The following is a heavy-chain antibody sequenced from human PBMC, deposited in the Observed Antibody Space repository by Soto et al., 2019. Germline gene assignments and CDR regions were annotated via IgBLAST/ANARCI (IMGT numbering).Heavy chain of an antibody. Sequence: SSETLSLTCAVYGGSFSGYYWSWIRQPPGKGLEWIGEINHSGSTNYNPSLKSRVTISVDTSKNQFSLKLSSVTAADTAVYYCVSGSGASVDHWGQGTLVTVSS. CDR3: VSGSGASVDH. D-gene: IGHD5-12*01. CDR2: INHSGST. CDR1: GGSFSGYY. J-gene: IGHJ5*02. V-gene: IGHV4-34*01.